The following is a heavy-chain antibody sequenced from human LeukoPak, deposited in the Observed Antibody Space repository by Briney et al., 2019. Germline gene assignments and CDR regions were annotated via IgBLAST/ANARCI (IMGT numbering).Heavy chain of an antibody. CDR2: ISYDGSNK. CDR1: GFTFSSYG. V-gene: IGHV3-30*18. D-gene: IGHD3-3*01. Sequence: GGSLRLSCAASGFTFSSYGMHWVRQAPGKGLEWVAVISYDGSNKYYADSVKGRFTISRDNSKNTLYLQMNSLRAEDTAVYYCAKEVSRFWSGYDRWGQGTLVTVSS. CDR3: AKEVSRFWSGYDR. J-gene: IGHJ5*02.